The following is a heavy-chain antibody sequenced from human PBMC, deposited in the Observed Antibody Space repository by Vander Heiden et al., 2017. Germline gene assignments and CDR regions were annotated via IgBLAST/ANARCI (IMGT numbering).Heavy chain of an antibody. D-gene: IGHD3-22*01. CDR3: ARADPSGSYSHFDY. Sequence: VPLQQSGPGLVTPSQTLSLTLVVSGYSVSSKSTEWDWIRQAPSRGLEWLGRSFYRSKWYNDDAFSVKSRLTINPDTSKNQISLHRNSVTPEDTAVYYCARADPSGSYSHFDYWGQGTLVTVSS. CDR1: GYSVSSKSTE. V-gene: IGHV6-1*01. J-gene: IGHJ4*02. CDR2: SFYRSKWYN.